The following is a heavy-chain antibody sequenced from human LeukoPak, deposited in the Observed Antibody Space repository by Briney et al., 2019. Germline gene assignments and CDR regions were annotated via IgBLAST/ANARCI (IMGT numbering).Heavy chain of an antibody. V-gene: IGHV3-21*01. CDR2: ISSSSSYI. Sequence: GGSLRLSCAASGFTLSSYSMNWVRQAPGKGLEWVSSISSSSSYIYYADSVKGRFTISRDNAKNSLYLQMNSLRAEDTAVYYCARDLDRCSSTSCYAGFDYWGQGTLVTVSS. CDR1: GFTLSSYS. D-gene: IGHD2-2*01. J-gene: IGHJ4*02. CDR3: ARDLDRCSSTSCYAGFDY.